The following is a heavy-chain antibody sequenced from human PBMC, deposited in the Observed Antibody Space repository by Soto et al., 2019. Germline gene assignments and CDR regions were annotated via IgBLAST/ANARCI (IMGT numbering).Heavy chain of an antibody. D-gene: IGHD3-10*01. J-gene: IGHJ4*02. CDR2: IIPMVGMS. Sequence: QVQLVQSGAEVKKPGSSVKVSCKASGDTFNFYTFSWVRQAPGQGLEWMGRIIPMVGMSNYAQKFQGRVTXXXDXXTNTTYRQLSSLRSEDTALYYCATSYGAGSRPFDYWGQGTPVTVSS. CDR1: GDTFNFYT. V-gene: IGHV1-69*02. CDR3: ATSYGAGSRPFDY.